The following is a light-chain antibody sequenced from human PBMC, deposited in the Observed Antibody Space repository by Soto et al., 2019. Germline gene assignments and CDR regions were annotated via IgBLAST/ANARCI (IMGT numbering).Light chain of an antibody. J-gene: IGLJ1*01. V-gene: IGLV3-21*02. Sequence: SYELTQPPSVSVAPGQTATISCGENNIDSRTVHWYQQKPGQAPLLVVYDNSFRPSGIPNRFSGSNSGNTATLTVSGLQAEDEADYYCSSYAGSYNYVFGTGTKVTV. CDR2: DNS. CDR3: SSYAGSYNYV. CDR1: NIDSRT.